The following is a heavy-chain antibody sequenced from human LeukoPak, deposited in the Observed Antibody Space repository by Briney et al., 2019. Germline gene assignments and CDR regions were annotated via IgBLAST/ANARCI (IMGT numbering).Heavy chain of an antibody. J-gene: IGHJ4*02. Sequence: GGSLRLSCAASGFTFSSYAMSWVRQAPGKGLEWVAVISYDGSNKYYADSVKGRFTISRDNSKNTLYLQMNSLRAEDTAVYYCAKGRFLRIQLWFSPFFDYWGQGTLVTVSS. CDR2: ISYDGSNK. CDR1: GFTFSSYA. V-gene: IGHV3-30*18. CDR3: AKGRFLRIQLWFSPFFDY. D-gene: IGHD5-18*01.